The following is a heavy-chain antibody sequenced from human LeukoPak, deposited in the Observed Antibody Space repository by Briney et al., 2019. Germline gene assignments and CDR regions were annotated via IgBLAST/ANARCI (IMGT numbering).Heavy chain of an antibody. Sequence: GGSLRLSCAASGFTFSSYAMNWVRQAPGKGLEWVSSISSSSSYIYYADSVQGRFTISRDNAKNSLYLQMDSLRAEDTAVYYCARDPYYDFWSGSDAFDIWGQGTMVTVSS. J-gene: IGHJ3*02. CDR1: GFTFSSYA. CDR3: ARDPYYDFWSGSDAFDI. CDR2: ISSSSSYI. D-gene: IGHD3-3*01. V-gene: IGHV3-21*01.